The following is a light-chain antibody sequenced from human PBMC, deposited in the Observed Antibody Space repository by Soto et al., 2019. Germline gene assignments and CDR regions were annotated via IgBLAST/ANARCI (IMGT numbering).Light chain of an antibody. V-gene: IGKV3-15*01. J-gene: IGKJ5*01. CDR1: QSVSSN. CDR3: QQYNNWPIT. Sequence: EILMTQSPATLSVSPGESATLSCRASQSVSSNLAWYKQKTGQAPRRLIYGASTRATGIPARFSGSGAGTEVTLTISSLKSEDFEVYYCQQYNNWPITVGQGTRLEI. CDR2: GAS.